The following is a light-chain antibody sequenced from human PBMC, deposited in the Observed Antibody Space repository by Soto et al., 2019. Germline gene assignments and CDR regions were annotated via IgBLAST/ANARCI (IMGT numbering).Light chain of an antibody. CDR2: EVS. CDR3: SSYAGTNTDYV. J-gene: IGLJ1*01. CDR1: SSDVGSYNY. Sequence: QSALTQPPSASGSPGQSVTISCTGTSSDVGSYNYVSWYQQHPGKVPKLMIYEVSKRPSWVPDRFSGSKSGNTASLTVSGLQAEDEADYYCSSYAGTNTDYVFGTGTKLTVL. V-gene: IGLV2-8*01.